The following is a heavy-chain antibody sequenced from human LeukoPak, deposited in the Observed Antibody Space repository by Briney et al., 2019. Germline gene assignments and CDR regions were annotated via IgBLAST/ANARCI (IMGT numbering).Heavy chain of an antibody. Sequence: GRSLRLSCAASGFTFSRYGMHWVRQAPGKGLEWVAVISYDGSNKYYADSVKGRFTISRDNSKNTLYLQMNSLRAEDTAVYYCAKDISVWGQGTLVTVSS. J-gene: IGHJ4*02. D-gene: IGHD2/OR15-2a*01. CDR3: AKDISV. CDR1: GFTFSRYG. CDR2: ISYDGSNK. V-gene: IGHV3-30*18.